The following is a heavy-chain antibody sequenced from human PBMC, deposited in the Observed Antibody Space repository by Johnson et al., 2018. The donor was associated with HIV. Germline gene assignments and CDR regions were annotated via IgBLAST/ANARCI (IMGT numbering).Heavy chain of an antibody. CDR1: GFTFSSYA. V-gene: IGHV3-30-3*01. D-gene: IGHD1-26*01. Sequence: QVQLVESGGGVVQPGRSLRLSCAASGFTFSSYAMHWVRQAPGKGLEWVAVISSDGSNKYYADAVKGRVTISRDNSKNTLYLQMNSLRAEDTAVYYCARDHGIVYADAFDIWGQGTMVTVSS. J-gene: IGHJ3*02. CDR2: ISSDGSNK. CDR3: ARDHGIVYADAFDI.